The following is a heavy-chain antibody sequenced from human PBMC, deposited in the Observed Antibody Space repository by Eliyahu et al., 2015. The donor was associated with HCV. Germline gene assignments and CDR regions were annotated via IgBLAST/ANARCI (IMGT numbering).Heavy chain of an antibody. CDR2: ILWNDEK. J-gene: IGHJ4*02. Sequence: QVTLKESGPVLVKPTEALTLTCTVSGFSLSSARMGVSWIRQSPGKALEWLSHILWNDEKSYSTSLRSRLTISKDTSKSQVVLTMTNMDPADSATYYCARIRYEYSSNWYRVGFDYWGQGTLVTVSS. CDR3: ARIRYEYSSNWYRVGFDY. D-gene: IGHD6-13*01. V-gene: IGHV2-26*01. CDR1: GFSLSSARMG.